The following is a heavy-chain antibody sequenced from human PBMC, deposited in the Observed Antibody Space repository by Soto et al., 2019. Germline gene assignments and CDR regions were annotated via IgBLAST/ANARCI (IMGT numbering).Heavy chain of an antibody. J-gene: IGHJ5*02. V-gene: IGHV4-59*11. CDR3: ARAHEYYDILTGSTSGWFDP. CDR1: GGAINDHY. CDR2: IYYSGST. D-gene: IGHD3-9*01. Sequence: SETLSLTCTLSGGAINDHYWSFIRQPPGKGLEWIGYIYYSGSTNYNPSLKSRVTISVDTSKNQFSLKLSSVTAADTAVYYCARAHEYYDILTGSTSGWFDPWGQGTLVTVSS.